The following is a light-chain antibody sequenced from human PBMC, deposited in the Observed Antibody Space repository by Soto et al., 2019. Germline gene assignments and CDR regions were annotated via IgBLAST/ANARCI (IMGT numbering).Light chain of an antibody. CDR1: QSVSSSY. CDR2: ATS. J-gene: IGKJ1*01. Sequence: EIVLTQSPGTLSLSPGERATLSCRAGQSVSSSYLAWYQQKPGQAPRLLIYATSTRAAGIPDRFSGSGSGADFTLSISRLEPEDFAVYYCQQYGSSPPRTFGQGTKVDI. CDR3: QQYGSSPPRT. V-gene: IGKV3-20*01.